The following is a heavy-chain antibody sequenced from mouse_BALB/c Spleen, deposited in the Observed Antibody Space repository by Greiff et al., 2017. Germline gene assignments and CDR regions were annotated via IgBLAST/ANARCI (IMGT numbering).Heavy chain of an antibody. CDR1: GFTFSSYG. CDR3: AKTARATAAMDY. CDR2: ISSGGSYT. D-gene: IGHD3-2*01. J-gene: IGHJ4*01. V-gene: IGHV5-6*01. Sequence: EVQLVESGGGLVQPGGSRKLSCAASGFTFSSYGMSWVRQTPDKRLEWVATISSGGSYTYYPDSVKGRFTISRDNAKNTLYLQMSSLKSEDTAMYYCAKTARATAAMDYWGQGTSVTVSS.